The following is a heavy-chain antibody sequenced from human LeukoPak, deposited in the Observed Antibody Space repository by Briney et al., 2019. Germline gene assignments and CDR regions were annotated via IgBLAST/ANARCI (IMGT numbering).Heavy chain of an antibody. CDR2: IYYSGST. J-gene: IGHJ5*02. CDR3: ARVFVPCSSTSCYPRLWFDP. V-gene: IGHV4-59*01. Sequence: PSETLSLTCTVSGVSISSFYWSWIPQPPGQGLEGFGYIYYSGSTNYNPSLKSRVTISVDTTKNQFSLKLSSVAAAETAFYCCARVFVPCSSTSCYPRLWFDPWGQGTLVTVSS. CDR1: GVSISSFY. D-gene: IGHD2-2*01.